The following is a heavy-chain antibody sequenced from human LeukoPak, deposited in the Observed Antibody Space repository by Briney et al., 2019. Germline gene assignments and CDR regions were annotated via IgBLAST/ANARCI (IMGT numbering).Heavy chain of an antibody. Sequence: GGSLRLSCAASGFTFSSYEMNWVRQAPGKGLEWVAVISYDGSNKYYADSVKGRFTISRDNSKNTLYLQMNSLRAEDTAVYYCARELTRENWFDPWGQGTLVTVSS. CDR1: GFTFSSYE. CDR3: ARELTRENWFDP. V-gene: IGHV3-30*04. J-gene: IGHJ5*02. CDR2: ISYDGSNK.